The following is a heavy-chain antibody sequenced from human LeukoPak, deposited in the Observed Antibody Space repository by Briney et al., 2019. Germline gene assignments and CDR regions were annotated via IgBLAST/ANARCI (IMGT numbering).Heavy chain of an antibody. J-gene: IGHJ4*02. Sequence: SETLSLTCTVSGGSISSYYWSWIRQPPGKGLEWIGYIYYSGSTNYNPSLKSRVTISVDTSKNQFSLKLSSVTAADTAVYYCARGYGTIAGFDYWGQGTLVTVSS. V-gene: IGHV4-59*01. CDR2: IYYSGST. CDR1: GGSISSYY. D-gene: IGHD1-7*01. CDR3: ARGYGTIAGFDY.